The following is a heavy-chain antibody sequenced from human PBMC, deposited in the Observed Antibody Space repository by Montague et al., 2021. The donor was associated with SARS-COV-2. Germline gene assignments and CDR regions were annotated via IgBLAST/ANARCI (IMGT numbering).Heavy chain of an antibody. CDR1: GAAISYGD. Sequence: SETLSLTCTVSGAAISYGDWSWIRQPPGKGLEWIVTIFNNGDTDHNPSLKSRVTVSEDTSQNQFSLRLSSVAAADTALYYCARYYERSWDVWGQGTTVTVSS. CDR2: IFNNGDT. J-gene: IGHJ6*02. V-gene: IGHV4-4*09. D-gene: IGHD3-16*01. CDR3: ARYYERSWDV.